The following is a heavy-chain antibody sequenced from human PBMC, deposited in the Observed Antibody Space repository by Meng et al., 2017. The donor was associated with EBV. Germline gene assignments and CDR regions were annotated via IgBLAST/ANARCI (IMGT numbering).Heavy chain of an antibody. CDR1: GYTFTSNG. Sequence: VRLVESGAGVKKPGAPVKVPCKASGYTFTSNGISWVRQAPGQGLEWMGWISAYNGNTNYAQKLQGRVTMTTDTSTSTAYMELRSLRSDDTAVYYCARVRTFGGVIPPDYWGQGTLVTVSS. V-gene: IGHV1-18*01. CDR3: ARVRTFGGVIPPDY. D-gene: IGHD3-16*02. CDR2: ISAYNGNT. J-gene: IGHJ4*02.